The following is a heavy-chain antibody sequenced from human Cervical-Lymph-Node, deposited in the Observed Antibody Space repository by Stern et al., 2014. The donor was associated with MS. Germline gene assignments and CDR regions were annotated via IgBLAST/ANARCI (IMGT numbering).Heavy chain of an antibody. CDR2: INPSGYGT. Sequence: VQMVESGAEVKKPGASVKVSCKASGYTFTNYYMHWVRQAPGQGLEWMGIINPSGYGTSYAQRFQGRVTMTRDTSTSTVYMELSSLRSDDTAVYYCAREVAGHRLGMMDVWGQGTTVTVSS. CDR3: AREVAGHRLGMMDV. CDR1: GYTFTNYY. V-gene: IGHV1-46*01. J-gene: IGHJ6*02. D-gene: IGHD6-19*01.